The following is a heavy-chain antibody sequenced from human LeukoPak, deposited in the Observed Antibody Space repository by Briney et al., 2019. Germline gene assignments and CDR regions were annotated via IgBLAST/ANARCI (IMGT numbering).Heavy chain of an antibody. Sequence: GGSLRLSCAASGFTLSSSAMSWVRQAPGKGLEWVSAISNNGGYTYYADSVQGRFTISRDNSKSTLCLQMNSLRAEDTAVYYCAKQLGYCSDGSCYFPYWGQGTLVTVSS. CDR1: GFTLSSSA. CDR2: ISNNGGYT. J-gene: IGHJ4*02. CDR3: AKQLGYCSDGSCYFPY. D-gene: IGHD2-15*01. V-gene: IGHV3-23*01.